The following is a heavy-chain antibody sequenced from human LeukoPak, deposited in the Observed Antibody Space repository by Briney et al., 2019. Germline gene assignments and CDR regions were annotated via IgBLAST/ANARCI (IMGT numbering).Heavy chain of an antibody. CDR2: SSYSGSS. Sequence: SETLSLTCGVSGGSIGTNYWSWIRQVPGKGLEWIGYSSYSGSSNYNPSLKSRVTISVDTSKTQFSLYLNSVTAADTAVYYCARSDTHHIHSSSWHFDYWGQGTLVTVSS. V-gene: IGHV4-59*01. CDR3: ARSDTHHIHSSSWHFDY. J-gene: IGHJ4*02. D-gene: IGHD6-13*01. CDR1: GGSIGTNY.